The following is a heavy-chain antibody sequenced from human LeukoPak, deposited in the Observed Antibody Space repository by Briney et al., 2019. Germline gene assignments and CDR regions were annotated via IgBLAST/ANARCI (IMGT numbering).Heavy chain of an antibody. CDR1: GGSFSGYY. Sequence: SETLSLTCAVYGGSFSGYYWSWIRQPPGKGLEWIGEINHSGSTNYNPSLKSRVTISVDTSKNQFSLKLSSVTAADTAVYYCARGFTIFGVVIIAHWFDPWGQGTLVTVSS. CDR2: INHSGST. D-gene: IGHD3-3*01. V-gene: IGHV4-34*01. J-gene: IGHJ5*02. CDR3: ARGFTIFGVVIIAHWFDP.